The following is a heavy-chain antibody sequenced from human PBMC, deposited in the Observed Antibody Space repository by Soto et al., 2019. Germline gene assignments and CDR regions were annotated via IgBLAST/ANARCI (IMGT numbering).Heavy chain of an antibody. CDR2: IHHSRST. Sequence: QVQLQESGPGLVKASQTLSLTCNVSGGSISSGGYYWTWIRQHPGKRLEWIGNIHHSRSTFYNPSLKSRVAISVDTSKNRFSLKLSSVTAADTAVYFCVRGVLSWGQGTLITVYS. J-gene: IGHJ5*01. CDR3: VRGVLS. D-gene: IGHD3-10*01. V-gene: IGHV4-31*03. CDR1: GGSISSGGYY.